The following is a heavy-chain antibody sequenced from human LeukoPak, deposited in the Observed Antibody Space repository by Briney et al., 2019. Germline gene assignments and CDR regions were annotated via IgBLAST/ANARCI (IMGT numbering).Heavy chain of an antibody. V-gene: IGHV4-31*03. J-gene: IGHJ5*02. D-gene: IGHD3-22*01. CDR2: IYYSGST. CDR3: ARGRRETMIDP. Sequence: SETLSLTCTVSGGSISSGGYYWSWIRQHPGKGLEWIGYIYYSGSTYYNPSLKSRVTISVDTSKNQFSLKLSSVTAADTAVYYCARGRRETMIDPWGQGTLVTVSS. CDR1: GGSISSGGYY.